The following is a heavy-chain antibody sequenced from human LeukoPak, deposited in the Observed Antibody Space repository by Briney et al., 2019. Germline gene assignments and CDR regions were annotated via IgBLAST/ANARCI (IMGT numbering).Heavy chain of an antibody. D-gene: IGHD3-22*01. CDR2: IKQDGSEK. V-gene: IGHV3-7*04. CDR1: GFTFSSYW. J-gene: IGHJ4*02. CDR3: ARGDYYYDSSGYPD. Sequence: GGSLRLSCAASGFTFSSYWMSWVRQAPGKGLEWVANIKQDGSEKYYVDSVKGRFTISRDNAKNSLYLQMSSLRAEDTAVYYCARGDYYYDSSGYPDWGQGTLVTVSS.